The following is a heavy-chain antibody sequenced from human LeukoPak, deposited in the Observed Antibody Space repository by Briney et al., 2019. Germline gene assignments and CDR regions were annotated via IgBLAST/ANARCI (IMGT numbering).Heavy chain of an antibody. V-gene: IGHV3-21*01. D-gene: IGHD1-26*01. CDR2: ITRSSIYI. Sequence: PGGSLRLSCAASGFTFSSYSMNWVRQAPGKGLEWVSSITRSSIYIYYADSVKGRFTISRDNAENSLYLQMNSLRDEDTAVYYCARDPYSGGYGPYYYYYMDVWGKGTTVTISS. J-gene: IGHJ6*03. CDR1: GFTFSSYS. CDR3: ARDPYSGGYGPYYYYYMDV.